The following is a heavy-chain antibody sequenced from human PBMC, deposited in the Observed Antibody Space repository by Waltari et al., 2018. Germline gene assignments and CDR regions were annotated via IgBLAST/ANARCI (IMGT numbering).Heavy chain of an antibody. J-gene: IGHJ4*02. CDR3: ARAAGIAATGYLWSYFDY. V-gene: IGHV1-69*01. Sequence: QVQLVQSGAAVKKPGSSVKVSCKASGGTFSSYAISWVRQAPGQGLEWMGGIIPIFGTANYAQKFQGRVTITADESTSTAYMELSSLRSEDTAVYYCARAAGIAATGYLWSYFDYWGQGTLVTVSS. CDR2: IIPIFGTA. D-gene: IGHD6-13*01. CDR1: GGTFSSYA.